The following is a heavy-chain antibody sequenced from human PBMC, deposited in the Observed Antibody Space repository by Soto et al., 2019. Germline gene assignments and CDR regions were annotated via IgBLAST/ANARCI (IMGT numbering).Heavy chain of an antibody. V-gene: IGHV1-18*01. CDR3: ARENRYCTNGVCYYGMDV. J-gene: IGHJ6*02. Sequence: ASVKVSCKASGYTFTSYGISWVRQAPGQGLEWMGWISAYNGNTNYAQKLQGRVTMTTDTSTSTAYMELRSLRSDDTAVYYCARENRYCTNGVCYYGMDVWGQGTTVTV. CDR1: GYTFTSYG. CDR2: ISAYNGNT. D-gene: IGHD2-8*01.